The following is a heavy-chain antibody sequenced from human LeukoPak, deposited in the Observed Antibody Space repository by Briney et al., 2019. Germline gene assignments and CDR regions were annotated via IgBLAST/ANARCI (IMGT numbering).Heavy chain of an antibody. V-gene: IGHV3-21*01. CDR2: ISSSSSYI. J-gene: IGHJ6*03. CDR3: ARGNYYYYYMDV. CDR1: GFTFSSYS. Sequence: GGSLRLSCAASGFTFSSYSMTWVRQAPGKGLEWVSSISSSSSYIYYADSVKGRFTISRDNAKNSLHLQMNSLRAEDTAVYYCARGNYYYYYMDVWGKGTTVTVSS.